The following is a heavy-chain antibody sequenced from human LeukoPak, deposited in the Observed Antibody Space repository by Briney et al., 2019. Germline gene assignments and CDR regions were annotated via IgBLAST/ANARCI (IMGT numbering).Heavy chain of an antibody. Sequence: GGSLRLSCTASGFIFSSYSMHWVRQAPGKGLEFVSAISSNGGSTYYANSVKGRFTTSRDTSKNTLYLQMGSLRTEDMAVYYCARAYCANGVCYIFFDYWGQGTLVTVSS. CDR3: ARAYCANGVCYIFFDY. V-gene: IGHV3-64*01. D-gene: IGHD2-8*01. CDR1: GFIFSSYS. CDR2: ISSNGGST. J-gene: IGHJ4*02.